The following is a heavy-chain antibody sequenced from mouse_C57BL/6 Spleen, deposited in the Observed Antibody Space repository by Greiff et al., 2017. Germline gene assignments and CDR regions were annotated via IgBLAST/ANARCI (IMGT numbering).Heavy chain of an antibody. CDR3: AKGGYYSNSGFAY. D-gene: IGHD2-5*01. CDR2: IDPSDSYT. CDR1: GYTFTSYW. V-gene: IGHV1-69*01. J-gene: IGHJ3*01. Sequence: QVQLQQSGAELVMPGASVKLSCKASGYTFTSYWMHWVKQRPGQGLEWIGEIDPSDSYTNYNQKFKGKSTLTVDKSSSTAYMQRSSLTSEDSAVYYCAKGGYYSNSGFAYWGQGTLVTVSA.